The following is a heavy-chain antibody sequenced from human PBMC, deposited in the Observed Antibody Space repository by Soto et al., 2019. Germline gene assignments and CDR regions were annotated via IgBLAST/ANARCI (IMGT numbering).Heavy chain of an antibody. D-gene: IGHD1-26*01. J-gene: IGHJ4*02. CDR2: IYHSGST. CDR3: ARHSGSAFRDY. CDR1: GDSISSSNW. Sequence: QVQLQESGPGLVKPSGTLSLTCAVSGDSISSSNWWSWVRQPPGKGLEWIGEIYHSGSTNYNPSLQSRVTISVNTSKNQFSLHLNSVTAADTAVYYCARHSGSAFRDYWGQGTQVTVSS. V-gene: IGHV4-4*02.